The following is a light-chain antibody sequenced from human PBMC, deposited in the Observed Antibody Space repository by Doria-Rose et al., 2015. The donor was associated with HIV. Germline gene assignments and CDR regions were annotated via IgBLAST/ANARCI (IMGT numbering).Light chain of an antibody. CDR3: QQYYDTPS. CDR2: WAS. Sequence: DIRVTQSPESLGMSLGERATLNCKSNQSLLYTSKNYLAWYQQEPGQPPKLLIYWASTRQSGVPARFSGSGSGTDFTLTISSLEAEDVAAYYCQQYYDTPSFGPGTTVDI. V-gene: IGKV4-1*01. CDR1: QSLLYTSKNY. J-gene: IGKJ3*01.